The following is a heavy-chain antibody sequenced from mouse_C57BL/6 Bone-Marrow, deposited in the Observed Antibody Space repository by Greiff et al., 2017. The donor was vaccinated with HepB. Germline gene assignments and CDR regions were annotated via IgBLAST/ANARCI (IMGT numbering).Heavy chain of an antibody. CDR1: GYAFTNYL. Sequence: QVQLKESGAELVRPGTSVKVSCKASGYAFTNYLIEWVKQRPGQGLEWIGVINPGSGGTNYNEKFKGKATLTADKSSSTAYMQLSSLTSEDSAVYFCARRYDGYYGKAMDYWGQGTSVTVSS. CDR3: ARRYDGYYGKAMDY. V-gene: IGHV1-54*01. CDR2: INPGSGGT. J-gene: IGHJ4*01. D-gene: IGHD2-3*01.